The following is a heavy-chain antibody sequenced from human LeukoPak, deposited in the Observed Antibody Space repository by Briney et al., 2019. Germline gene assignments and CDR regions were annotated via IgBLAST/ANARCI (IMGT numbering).Heavy chain of an antibody. V-gene: IGHV4-30-2*01. D-gene: IGHD6-6*01. Sequence: PSETLSLTCAVSGGSISSGGYSWSWIRQPPGKGLEWIGYIYHSGSTYYNPSLKSRVTISVDRSKNQFSLKLSSVTAADTAVYYCAREGGSSWYYFDYWGQGTLVTVSS. J-gene: IGHJ4*02. CDR2: IYHSGST. CDR1: GGSISSGGYS. CDR3: AREGGSSWYYFDY.